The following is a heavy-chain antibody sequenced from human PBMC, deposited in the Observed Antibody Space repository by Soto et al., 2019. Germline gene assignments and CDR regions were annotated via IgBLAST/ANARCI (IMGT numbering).Heavy chain of an antibody. D-gene: IGHD5-12*01. J-gene: IGHJ4*02. CDR3: AREGKDIVATIRPYYFDY. CDR1: GFTFSSYG. CDR2: IWYDGSNK. Sequence: VQLVESGGGVVQPGRSLRLSCAASGFTFSSYGMHWVRQAPGKGLEWVAVIWYDGSNKYYADSVKGRFTISRDNSKNTLYLQMNSLRAEDTAVYYCAREGKDIVATIRPYYFDYWGQGTLVTVSS. V-gene: IGHV3-33*01.